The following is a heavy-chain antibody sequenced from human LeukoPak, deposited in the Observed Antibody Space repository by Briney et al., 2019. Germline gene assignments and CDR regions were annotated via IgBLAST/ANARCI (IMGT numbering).Heavy chain of an antibody. CDR2: ISYDGSNK. V-gene: IGHV3-30-3*01. Sequence: GGSLRLSCAASGFTFSSYAMHWVRQAPGKGLEWVAVISYDGSNKYYADSVKGRFTISRDNSKNTLYLQMNSLRAEDTAVYYCARDVSGCYDYWGREPWSPSPQ. J-gene: IGHJ4*02. CDR1: GFTFSSYA. CDR3: ARDVSGCYDY. D-gene: IGHD6-19*01.